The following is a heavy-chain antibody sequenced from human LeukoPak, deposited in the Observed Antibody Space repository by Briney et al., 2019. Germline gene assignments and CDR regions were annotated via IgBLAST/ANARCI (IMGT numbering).Heavy chain of an antibody. CDR2: IIPIFGTA. D-gene: IGHD6-19*01. V-gene: IGHV1-69*13. J-gene: IGHJ4*02. Sequence: GASVKVSCKASGDTLSSYAISWVRQAPGQGLEWMGGIIPIFGTANYAQKFQGRVTITADESTSTAYMELSSLRSEDTAVYYCARGRMAGTYVFDSWGQGTLVTVSS. CDR3: ARGRMAGTYVFDS. CDR1: GDTLSSYA.